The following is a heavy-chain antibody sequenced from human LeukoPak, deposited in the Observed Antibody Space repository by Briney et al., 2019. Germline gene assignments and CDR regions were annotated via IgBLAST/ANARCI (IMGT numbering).Heavy chain of an antibody. V-gene: IGHV4-59*01. CDR2: IYYSGST. D-gene: IGHD2-2*01. CDR3: ARVDCSSTRQYYYYGMDV. CDR1: GGSISSFY. Sequence: SETLSLTCTVSGGSISSFYWSWIRQPPGKGLEWIGYIYYSGSTNYNPSLKSRVTISVGTSKKQFSLKLSSVTAADTAVYYCARVDCSSTRQYYYYGMDVWGQGTTVTVSS. J-gene: IGHJ6*02.